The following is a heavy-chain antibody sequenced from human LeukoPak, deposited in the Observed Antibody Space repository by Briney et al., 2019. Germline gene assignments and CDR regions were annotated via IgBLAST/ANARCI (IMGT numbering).Heavy chain of an antibody. V-gene: IGHV3-7*04. D-gene: IGHD2-15*01. CDR3: ARLYCSGGSCYANLDY. Sequence: RESLRLSCAASGFPFSSYWMSWVSQAPGKGLEWVANINQDGSQKSYVDSVRGRFTISRDNAENSLYLQMNSLTAEDTAVYYCARLYCSGGSCYANLDYWGQGTGVAVSS. J-gene: IGHJ4*02. CDR2: INQDGSQK. CDR1: GFPFSSYW.